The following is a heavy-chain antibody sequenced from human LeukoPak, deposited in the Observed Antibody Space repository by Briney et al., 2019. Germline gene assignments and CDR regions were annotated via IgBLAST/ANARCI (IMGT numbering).Heavy chain of an antibody. CDR2: IYYSGST. CDR1: GGSFSGYY. D-gene: IGHD3-3*01. V-gene: IGHV4-59*01. CDR3: ARAILSGYPDS. J-gene: IGHJ4*02. Sequence: SETLSLTCAVYGGSFSGYYWSWIRQPPGKGLEWIGYIYYSGSTNYNPSLKSRVTISGDTSKNQFSLKLSSVTAADTAVYYCARAILSGYPDSWGQGTLVIVFS.